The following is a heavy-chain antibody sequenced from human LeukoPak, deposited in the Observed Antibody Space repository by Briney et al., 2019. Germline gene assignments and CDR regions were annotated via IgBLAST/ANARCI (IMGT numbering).Heavy chain of an antibody. CDR3: AREGMVRGVPDAFDL. CDR1: GFSFSTYW. D-gene: IGHD3-10*01. V-gene: IGHV3-7*01. J-gene: IGHJ3*01. Sequence: GGSLRLSCAASGFSFSTYWMDWVRQVPGKGPEWVANIKQDGIEKYLLGSVKGRFAISRDNAKNLLYLQMTSLRVEDTAVYYCAREGMVRGVPDAFDLWGQGTMVTVSS. CDR2: IKQDGIEK.